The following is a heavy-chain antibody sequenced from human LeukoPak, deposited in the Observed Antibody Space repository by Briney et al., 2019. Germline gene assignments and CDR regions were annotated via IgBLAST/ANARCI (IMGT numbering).Heavy chain of an antibody. CDR3: ARDTGSNAFDY. J-gene: IGHJ4*02. CDR2: IYHSGST. D-gene: IGHD4-23*01. CDR1: GGSISSGGYY. Sequence: SETLSLTCTVSGGSISSGGYYWSWIRQPPGKGLEWIGYIYHSGSTYYNPSLKSRVTISVDRSRNQFSLKLSSVTAADTAVYYCARDTGSNAFDYWGQGTLVTVSS. V-gene: IGHV4-30-2*01.